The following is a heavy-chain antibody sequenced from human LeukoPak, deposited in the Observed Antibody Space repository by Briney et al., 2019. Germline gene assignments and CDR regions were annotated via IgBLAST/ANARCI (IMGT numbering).Heavy chain of an antibody. CDR1: GFTFSSYA. CDR2: ISSSSSYI. CDR3: ARARGSAAGAAFDI. V-gene: IGHV3-21*01. J-gene: IGHJ3*02. D-gene: IGHD6-13*01. Sequence: GGSLRLSCAASGFTFSSYAMNWVRQAPGKGLEWVSSISSSSSYIYYADSVKGRFTISRDNAKNSLYLQMNSLRAEDTAVYYCARARGSAAGAAFDIWGQGTMVTVSS.